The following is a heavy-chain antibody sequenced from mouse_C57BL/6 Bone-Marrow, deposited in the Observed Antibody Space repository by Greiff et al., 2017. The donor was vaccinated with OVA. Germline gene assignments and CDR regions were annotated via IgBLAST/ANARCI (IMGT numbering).Heavy chain of an antibody. CDR3: ARQRIYYDYFYWYFDV. Sequence: EVQGVESGGGLVQPGGSLKLSCAASGFTFSDYGMAWVRQAPRKGPEWVAFISNLAYSIYYADTVTGRFTISRENAKNTLYLEMSSLRSEDTAMYYCARQRIYYDYFYWYFDVWGTGTTVTVSS. CDR1: GFTFSDYG. D-gene: IGHD2-4*01. J-gene: IGHJ1*03. V-gene: IGHV5-15*01. CDR2: ISNLAYSI.